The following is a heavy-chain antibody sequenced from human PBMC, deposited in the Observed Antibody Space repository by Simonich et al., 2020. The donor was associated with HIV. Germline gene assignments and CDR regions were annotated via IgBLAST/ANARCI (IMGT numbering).Heavy chain of an antibody. CDR1: GGSFSGSY. D-gene: IGHD3-22*01. Sequence: QVQLQQWGAGLLKPSETLSLTCAVNGGSFSGSYWSWFRQPPGKGLEWIGEINHSGNANSNPSLKSRVAISVDTSKNQFSLNLSSVTAADTAVYYCARSPYYYDISGDLDYWGQGTLVTVSS. V-gene: IGHV4-34*01. CDR2: INHSGNA. J-gene: IGHJ4*02. CDR3: ARSPYYYDISGDLDY.